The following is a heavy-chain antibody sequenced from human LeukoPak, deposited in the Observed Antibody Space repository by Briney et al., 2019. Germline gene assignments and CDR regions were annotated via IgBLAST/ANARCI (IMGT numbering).Heavy chain of an antibody. D-gene: IGHD3-22*01. J-gene: IGHJ2*01. CDR2: IYTSGST. CDR1: GGSVSSGSYY. CDR3: ARSDGYDSSGHWYFDL. Sequence: SETLSLTCTVSGGSVSSGSYYWSWIRQPAGKGLEWIGRIYTSGSTNYNPSLKSRVTMSVDTSKNQFSLKLSSVTAADTAVYYCARSDGYDSSGHWYFDLWGRGTLVTVSS. V-gene: IGHV4-61*02.